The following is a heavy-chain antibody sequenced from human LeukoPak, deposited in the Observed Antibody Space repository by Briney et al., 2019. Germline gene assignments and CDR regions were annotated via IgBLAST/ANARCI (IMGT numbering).Heavy chain of an antibody. Sequence: GGSLRLSCAASGFTFSSYSMNWVRQAPGKGLEWVAVISHGSNKYYADSVKGRFTISRDNSKNTLYLQMNSLRVEDTAVYYCARDLKTIVGVVTGPFDYWGQGTLVTASS. V-gene: IGHV3-30*03. CDR1: GFTFSSYS. CDR3: ARDLKTIVGVVTGPFDY. J-gene: IGHJ4*02. D-gene: IGHD1-26*01. CDR2: ISHGSNK.